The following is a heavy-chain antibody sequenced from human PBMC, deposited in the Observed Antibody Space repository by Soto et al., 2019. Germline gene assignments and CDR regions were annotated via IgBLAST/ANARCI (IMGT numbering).Heavy chain of an antibody. CDR2: ISRYGSTT. CDR1: GFTFSSYA. V-gene: IGHV3-64D*06. D-gene: IGHD5-12*01. J-gene: IGHJ5*02. Sequence: GRALRLYCSGSGFTFSSYAMHWVRQAPGKGLEFVSAISRYGSTTYYADSVKGRFTISRDNSKNTLYLQMTSLRAEDPAVLYDVKDPPTSDSTPWGQGTLVTVSS. CDR3: VKDPPTSDSTP.